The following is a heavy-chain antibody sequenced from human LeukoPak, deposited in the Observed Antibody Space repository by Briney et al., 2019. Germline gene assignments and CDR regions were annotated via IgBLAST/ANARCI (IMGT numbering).Heavy chain of an antibody. CDR2: ISSSGSTI. V-gene: IGHV3-48*04. D-gene: IGHD5-12*01. J-gene: IGHJ4*02. CDR3: ARGLSGYDHFDY. CDR1: GFTFSSYS. Sequence: GGSLRLSCAASGFTFSSYSMNWVRQAPGKGLEWVSYISSSGSTIYYADSVKGRFTISRDNAKNSLYLQMDSLRAEDTAVYYCARGLSGYDHFDYWGQGTLVTVSS.